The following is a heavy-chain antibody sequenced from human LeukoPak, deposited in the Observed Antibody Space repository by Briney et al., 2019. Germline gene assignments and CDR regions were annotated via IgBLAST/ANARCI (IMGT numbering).Heavy chain of an antibody. J-gene: IGHJ4*02. CDR3: ARRTDVFPYYFDY. Sequence: SETLSLTCAVSGSSISSGSYWGWIRQPPGRGLEWIGNIYHSGSTYYNPSLKSRLTLSVDTSKNQFSLRLSSVTAADTAVYYCARRTDVFPYYFDYWGQGTLVTVSS. D-gene: IGHD2/OR15-2a*01. CDR2: IYHSGST. CDR1: GSSISSGSY. V-gene: IGHV4-38-2*01.